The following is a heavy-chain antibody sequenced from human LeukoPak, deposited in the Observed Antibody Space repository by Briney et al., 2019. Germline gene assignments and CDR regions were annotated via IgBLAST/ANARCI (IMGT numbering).Heavy chain of an antibody. V-gene: IGHV3-15*01. CDR1: AFDFIGTW. Sequence: GGSLSLSCAASAFDFIGTWMSWVRQAPGKGLEWVGRIKSKSAGGTADYAAPVQGRFSISRDDSKDTLYLHMNSLKTEDTAVYYCVAVAAYFSNGNYYHYYLYWGQGTLVTVSS. CDR2: IKSKSAGGTA. D-gene: IGHD3-22*01. J-gene: IGHJ4*02. CDR3: VAVAAYFSNGNYYHYYLY.